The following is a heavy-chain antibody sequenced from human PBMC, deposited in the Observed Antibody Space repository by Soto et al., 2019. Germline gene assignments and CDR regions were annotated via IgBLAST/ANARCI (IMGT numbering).Heavy chain of an antibody. J-gene: IGHJ4*02. CDR2: IYYSGST. CDR1: GGSISSGDYY. V-gene: IGHV4-30-4*01. D-gene: IGHD3-3*01. CDR3: ARGVWSGYSRYFDY. Sequence: SETLSLTCTVSGGSISSGDYYWSWIRQPPGKGLEWIGYIYYSGSTYYNPSLKSRVTISVDTSKNQFSLKLSSVTAAGTAVYYCARGVWSGYSRYFDYWGQGTLVTVSS.